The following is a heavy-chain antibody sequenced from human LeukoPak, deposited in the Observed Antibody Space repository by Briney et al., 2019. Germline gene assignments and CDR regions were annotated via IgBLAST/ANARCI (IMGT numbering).Heavy chain of an antibody. Sequence: GGSLRLSCAASGFTFSSYSMNWVRQAPGKGLVWVSRINSDGSSTSYADSVKGRFTISRVNAKNTLYLQMNSLRAEDTAVYYCARDRDDSSGYYDYWGQGTLVTVSS. CDR1: GFTFSSYS. CDR2: INSDGSST. J-gene: IGHJ4*02. V-gene: IGHV3-74*01. CDR3: ARDRDDSSGYYDY. D-gene: IGHD3-22*01.